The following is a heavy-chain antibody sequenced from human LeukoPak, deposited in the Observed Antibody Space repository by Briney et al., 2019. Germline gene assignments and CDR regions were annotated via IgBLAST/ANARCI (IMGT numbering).Heavy chain of an antibody. CDR2: IYYSGST. Sequence: SQTLSLTCTVSGGSISSGDYYWRWIRQPPGTGLEWIGYIYYSGSTYYNPSLKSRVTISVDTSKNQFSLKLSSVTAADTAVYYCARGKELAAPDPWGQGTLVTVSS. CDR1: GGSISSGDYY. D-gene: IGHD6-6*01. V-gene: IGHV4-30-4*01. J-gene: IGHJ5*02. CDR3: ARGKELAAPDP.